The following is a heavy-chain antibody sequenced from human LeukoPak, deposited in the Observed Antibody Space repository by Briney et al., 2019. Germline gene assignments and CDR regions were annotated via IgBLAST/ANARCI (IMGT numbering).Heavy chain of an antibody. CDR1: GSTFSNAW. CDR3: TTITYYYDSSLDY. Sequence: GGSLRLSCAASGSTFSNAWMSWVRQAPGKGLEWVGRIKSKTDGGTTDYAAPVKGRFTISRDDSKNTLYLQMNSLKTEDTAVYYCTTITYYYDSSLDYWGQGTLVTVSS. D-gene: IGHD3-22*01. CDR2: IKSKTDGGTT. V-gene: IGHV3-15*01. J-gene: IGHJ4*02.